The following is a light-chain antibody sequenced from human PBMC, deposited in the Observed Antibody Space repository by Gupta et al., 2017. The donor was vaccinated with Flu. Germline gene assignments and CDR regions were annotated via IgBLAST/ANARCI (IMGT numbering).Light chain of an antibody. J-gene: IGKJ4*01. CDR2: DVS. CDR3: IQKPRRSPFT. V-gene: IGKV2-30*01. Sequence: QQKPGKSPKSLIYDVSSRESGGPARSSGSGSGTDFTLNISRVQAEDVAVDYCIQKPRRSPFTFGRGTRVEIK.